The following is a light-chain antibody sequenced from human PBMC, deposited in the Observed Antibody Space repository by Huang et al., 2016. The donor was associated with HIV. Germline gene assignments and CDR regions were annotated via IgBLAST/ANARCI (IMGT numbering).Light chain of an antibody. CDR1: QSVSSN. J-gene: IGKJ1*01. CDR2: GAS. CDR3: QQYNNWPPWT. Sequence: EIVMTQSPATLSVSPGERATLSCRASQSVSSNLAWYKQKPGQAPRLLIYGASTRATGIPARFSGSGSGTEFTLTISSLQSEELAVYYCQQYNNWPPWTFGQGTKVEIK. V-gene: IGKV3-15*01.